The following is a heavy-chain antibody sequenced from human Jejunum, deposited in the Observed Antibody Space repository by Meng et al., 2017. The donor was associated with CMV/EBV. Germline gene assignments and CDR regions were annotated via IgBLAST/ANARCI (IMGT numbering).Heavy chain of an antibody. D-gene: IGHD1-14*01. J-gene: IGHJ4*02. CDR3: ARGRRNEPLFDY. Sequence: QVRLGQSGAEVKKPGSSVKVACKTSGGSFSTHTFSWVRQAPGQGLEWMGGLIAVFDKTKAAPRFQDRVTFTADESTSTAYMELSSLTFDDTAVYFCARGRRNEPLFDYWGQGTLVTVSS. CDR2: LIAVFDKT. CDR1: GGSFSTHT. V-gene: IGHV1-69*13.